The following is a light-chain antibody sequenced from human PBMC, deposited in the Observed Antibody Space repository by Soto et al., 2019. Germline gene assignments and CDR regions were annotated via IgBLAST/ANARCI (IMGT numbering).Light chain of an antibody. CDR1: QSVSSY. Sequence: DIVLTQSPATLSLSPGERATLSCRASQSVSSYLAWYQQKPGQAPRLLIYDASNRATGIPARFSGSGSGTDFTLTISSLEPEDFEVEYGQQCNKWPRTFGQGTKVEI. CDR3: QQCNKWPRT. V-gene: IGKV3-11*01. CDR2: DAS. J-gene: IGKJ1*01.